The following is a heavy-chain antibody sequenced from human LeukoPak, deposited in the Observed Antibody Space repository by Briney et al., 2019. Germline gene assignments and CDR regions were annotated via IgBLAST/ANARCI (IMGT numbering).Heavy chain of an antibody. V-gene: IGHV3-23*01. J-gene: IGHJ4*02. CDR3: AKSHSVEQRGYFDY. CDR1: GFTFSTYA. Sequence: GGSLRLSCSASGFTFSTYAMSWVRQAPGKGLEWVSTIANSGGSTYYADSVKGRFTIYRDNSKNTLYLQMNSLSAEDTAVYSCAKSHSVEQRGYFDYWGQGTLVTVSS. D-gene: IGHD1/OR15-1a*01. CDR2: IANSGGST.